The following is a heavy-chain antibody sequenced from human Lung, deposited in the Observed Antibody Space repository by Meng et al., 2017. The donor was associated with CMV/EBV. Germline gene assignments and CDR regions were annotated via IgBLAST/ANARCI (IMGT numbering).Heavy chain of an antibody. V-gene: IGHV1-8*03. CDR2: MDPNSGNT. J-gene: IGHJ4*02. D-gene: IGHD6-13*01. CDR3: ARARIAALLAFDH. CDR1: GYTFSSYD. Sequence: KASGYTFSSYDINWVRQANGLGLEWMGWMDPNSGNTGYAQKFQGRVTFTRNTSISTAYMELSSLRSEDTAVYYCARARIAALLAFDHWGQGTLVTVSS.